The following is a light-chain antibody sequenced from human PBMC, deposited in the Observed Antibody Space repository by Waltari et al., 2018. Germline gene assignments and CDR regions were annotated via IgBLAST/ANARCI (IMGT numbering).Light chain of an antibody. V-gene: IGLV2-14*03. CDR2: DVS. J-gene: IGLJ3*02. CDR1: SSDVGGYNY. Sequence: QSALTQPASVSGSPGQSITISCTGSSSDVGGYNYVSWYQQHPGKAPKLIIYDVSSRPSGVSIRFSGSKSDNTASLTISGLQADDEADYFCSSYTSSLSWVFGGGTKLTV. CDR3: SSYTSSLSWV.